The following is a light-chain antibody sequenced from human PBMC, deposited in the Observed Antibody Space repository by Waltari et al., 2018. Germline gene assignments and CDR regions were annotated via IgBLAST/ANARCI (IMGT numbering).Light chain of an antibody. V-gene: IGLV1-44*01. CDR3: AAWDYSLGGQV. Sequence: QSVLTQPPSVSGPPGQRVTISCTGSSSNVGRGPVNWYQQLPGTPPKLLIYYNDRRPSGVTARFAGSTSGTSASLAISGLQSDDEAHYHCAAWDYSLGGQVFGGGTQLTVL. CDR1: SSNVGRGP. J-gene: IGLJ3*02. CDR2: YND.